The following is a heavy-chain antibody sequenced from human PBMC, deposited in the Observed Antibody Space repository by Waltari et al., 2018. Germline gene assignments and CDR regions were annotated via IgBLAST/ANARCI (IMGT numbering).Heavy chain of an antibody. CDR2: IRSDGNEK. J-gene: IGHJ4*02. CDR3: AKVCCSGSAGHYLDC. V-gene: IGHV3-30*02. CDR1: RFSFGTYG. D-gene: IGHD3-10*02. Sequence: QVQLVQSGGGVAQHGTSLRLSCAGSRFSFGTYGLHWVRQAPGKGLEWVAVIRSDGNEKYYSDSVKGRFNISKDNSKITLYLQMNSLRAEDTALYYCAKVCCSGSAGHYLDCWGQGTQVTVSS.